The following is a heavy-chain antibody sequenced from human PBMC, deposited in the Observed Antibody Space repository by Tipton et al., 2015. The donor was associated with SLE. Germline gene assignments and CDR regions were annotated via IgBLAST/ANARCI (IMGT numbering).Heavy chain of an antibody. D-gene: IGHD1-26*01. J-gene: IGHJ4*02. V-gene: IGHV3-74*01. CDR2: IHSDGSTI. CDR3: AKGWALILLYFDY. Sequence: GSLRLSCEASGFTFSKHWMHWVRQAPGEGLEWVSRIHSDGSTINYADSVKGRFTISRDNARNSVYLQMNSLRAEDTAVYYCAKGWALILLYFDYWGQGTLVTVSS. CDR1: GFTFSKHW.